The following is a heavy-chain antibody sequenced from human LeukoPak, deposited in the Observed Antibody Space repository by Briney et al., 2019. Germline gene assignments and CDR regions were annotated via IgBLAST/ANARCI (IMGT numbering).Heavy chain of an antibody. J-gene: IGHJ6*02. CDR1: GYTFTSYG. D-gene: IGHD1-1*01. V-gene: IGHV1-18*01. CDR2: ISAYNGNT. Sequence: ASVKVSCKASGYTFTSYGISWVRQAPGQGLEWMGWISAYNGNTNYAQKLQGRVTMTTDTSTSTAYMELRSLRSDDTAVYYCARGRRNDGYYYGMDVWGQGTTVTVSS. CDR3: ARGRRNDGYYYGMDV.